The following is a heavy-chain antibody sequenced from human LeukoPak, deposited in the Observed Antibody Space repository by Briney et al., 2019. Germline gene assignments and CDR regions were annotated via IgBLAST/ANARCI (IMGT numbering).Heavy chain of an antibody. CDR2: ISGSGGST. J-gene: IGHJ4*02. D-gene: IGHD2-21*01. Sequence: GGSLRLSCAASGFTFSSYAMSWVRQAPGKGLEWVSAISGSGGSTYYADSVKGRFAITRDNSKNTLYLQMNSLRAEDTAVYYCAKFLPTHIVVANYYFDYWGQGTLVTVSS. CDR3: AKFLPTHIVVANYYFDY. V-gene: IGHV3-23*01. CDR1: GFTFSSYA.